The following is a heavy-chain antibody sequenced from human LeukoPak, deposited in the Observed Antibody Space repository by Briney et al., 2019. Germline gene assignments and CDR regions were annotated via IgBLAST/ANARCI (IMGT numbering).Heavy chain of an antibody. V-gene: IGHV4-59*08. J-gene: IGHJ4*02. Sequence: SQTLSLTCPVSGGSISSYYWTWIRQSPGKGLEWIGYIYYSGVTNYNPSLKSRLTISVDTSKNQFSLKLTSVTAADTAVYYCARQHPSGRGSGLDYWGQGSLVIISS. CDR1: GGSISSYY. D-gene: IGHD2-15*01. CDR3: ARQHPSGRGSGLDY. CDR2: IYYSGVT.